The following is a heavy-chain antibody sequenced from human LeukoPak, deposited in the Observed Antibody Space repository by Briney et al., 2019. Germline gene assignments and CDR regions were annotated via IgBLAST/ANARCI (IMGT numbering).Heavy chain of an antibody. CDR3: ANDPGLAVRGVIHYYYYYGMDV. CDR2: ISYDGSNK. D-gene: IGHD3-10*01. CDR1: GFTFSSYG. V-gene: IGHV3-30*18. Sequence: GGSLRLSCAASGFTFSSYGMHWVRQAPGKGLEWVAVISYDGSNKYYADSVKGRFTISRDNPKNTLYLQMNSLRAEDTAVYYCANDPGLAVRGVIHYYYYYGMDVWGQGTTVTVSS. J-gene: IGHJ6*02.